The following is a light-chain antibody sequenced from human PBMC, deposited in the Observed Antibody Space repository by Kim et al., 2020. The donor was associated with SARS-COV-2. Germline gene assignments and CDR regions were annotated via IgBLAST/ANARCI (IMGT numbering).Light chain of an antibody. Sequence: GKTAGITCGGNSIGSKSVHWYQQKPGQDPGLDIYYDSDRPSGIPERFSGSNSGNTATLTISRVEAGDEADYYCQVWDSSSDHPYVVFGGGTQLTVL. CDR3: QVWDSSSDHPYVV. CDR2: YDS. CDR1: SIGSKS. J-gene: IGLJ2*01. V-gene: IGLV3-21*04.